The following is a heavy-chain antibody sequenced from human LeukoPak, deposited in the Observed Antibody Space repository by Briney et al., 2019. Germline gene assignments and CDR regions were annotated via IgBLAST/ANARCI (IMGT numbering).Heavy chain of an antibody. CDR2: ISYDGSNK. Sequence: GGSLRLSCAASGFTFRSYAMHWVRQAPGKGLEWVATISYDGSNKYYADSVRGRFTISRDNSKSTLYLEMNSLRAEDTAVYYCVRGHIVVVIASSGDFDFWGQGTLVTVSS. D-gene: IGHD2-21*01. J-gene: IGHJ4*02. V-gene: IGHV3-30-3*01. CDR3: VRGHIVVVIASSGDFDF. CDR1: GFTFRSYA.